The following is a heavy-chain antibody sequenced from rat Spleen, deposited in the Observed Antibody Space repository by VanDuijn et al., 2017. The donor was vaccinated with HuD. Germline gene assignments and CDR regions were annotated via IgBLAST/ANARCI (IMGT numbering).Heavy chain of an antibody. D-gene: IGHD1-6*01. CDR2: ISTGGGNT. Sequence: EVQLVESGGGLVQPGRSLKLSCITSGFTFNYYWMTWIRQAPGKGLEWVASISTGGGNTYYRDSVKGRFTISRDNAKSTLYLHMDSLTSEDTATYYCATGPRILRLDWFAYWGQGTLVTVSS. V-gene: IGHV5-31*01. J-gene: IGHJ3*01. CDR1: GFTFNYYW. CDR3: ATGPRILRLDWFAY.